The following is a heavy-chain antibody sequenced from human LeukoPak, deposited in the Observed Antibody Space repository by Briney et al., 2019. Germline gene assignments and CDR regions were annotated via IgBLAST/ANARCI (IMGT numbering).Heavy chain of an antibody. CDR1: GYTFTGYY. D-gene: IGHD6-19*01. J-gene: IGHJ3*02. CDR3: ARVAPGIAVAGLGGAFDI. Sequence: ASVKVSFKASGYTFTGYYMHWVRQAPGQGLEWMGWINPNSGGTNYAQKFQGRVTMTRDTSIGTAYMELSRLRSDDTAVYYCARVAPGIAVAGLGGAFDIWGQGTMVTVSS. V-gene: IGHV1-2*02. CDR2: INPNSGGT.